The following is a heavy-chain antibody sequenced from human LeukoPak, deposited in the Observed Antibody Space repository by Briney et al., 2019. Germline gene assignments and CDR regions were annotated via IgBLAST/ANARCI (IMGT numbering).Heavy chain of an antibody. CDR3: ARDGHGDGILTGYSYFGMDV. Sequence: GGSLRLSCEASGFTLRSYSMNWVRQAPGKGLEWVSSISISNIYYADSVKGRFTISRDNAKNSVYLQMNSLRADDTAAYFCARDGHGDGILTGYSYFGMDVWGQGTAVTVSS. V-gene: IGHV3-21*01. J-gene: IGHJ6*02. D-gene: IGHD3-9*01. CDR1: GFTLRSYS. CDR2: ISISNI.